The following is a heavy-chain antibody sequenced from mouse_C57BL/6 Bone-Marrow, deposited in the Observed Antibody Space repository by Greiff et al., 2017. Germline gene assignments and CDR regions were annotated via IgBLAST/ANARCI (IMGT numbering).Heavy chain of an antibody. Sequence: QVQLQQSGPELVKPGASVKISCKASGYAFSSSWMNWVKQRPGQGLEWIGRIYPGVGDTNYNGKFKGKATLTADKSSSTAYMQLGSLTSEDSAVYFCARSFYEYDGEYYCDYGGQGTTLTVSS. J-gene: IGHJ2*01. CDR1: GYAFSSSW. CDR3: ARSFYEYDGEYYCDY. CDR2: IYPGVGDT. V-gene: IGHV1-82*01. D-gene: IGHD2-4*01.